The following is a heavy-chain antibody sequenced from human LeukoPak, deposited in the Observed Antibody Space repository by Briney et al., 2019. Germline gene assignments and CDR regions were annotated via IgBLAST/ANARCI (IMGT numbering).Heavy chain of an antibody. CDR2: INHSGST. CDR3: ARGRRDGYNLRHFDY. J-gene: IGHJ4*02. Sequence: SETLSLTCAVYGGSFSGYYWSWIRQPPGKGLEWIGEINHSGSTNYNPSLKSRVTISVDTSKNQFSLKLSSVTAADTAAYYCARGRRDGYNLRHFDYWGQGALVTVSS. CDR1: GGSFSGYY. V-gene: IGHV4-34*01. D-gene: IGHD5-24*01.